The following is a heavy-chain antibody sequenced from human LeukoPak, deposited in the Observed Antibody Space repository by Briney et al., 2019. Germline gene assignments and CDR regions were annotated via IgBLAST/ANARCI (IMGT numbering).Heavy chain of an antibody. J-gene: IGHJ6*02. CDR1: GYSFTTYW. CDR2: IYPGDSDT. Sequence: GESLKISCRGSGYSFTTYWIAWVRQMPGKGLEWMGIIYPGDSDTRYSPSFQGQVTISADKSINTAYLQWSSLKASDTAMYYCARSDNSAWRVWGQGTTVTVSS. CDR3: ARSDNSAWRV. V-gene: IGHV5-51*01. D-gene: IGHD4-11*01.